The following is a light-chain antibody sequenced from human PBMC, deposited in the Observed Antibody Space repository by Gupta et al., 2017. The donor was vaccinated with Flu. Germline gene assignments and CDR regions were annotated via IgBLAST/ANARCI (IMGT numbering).Light chain of an antibody. Sequence: DIQMTQSPSTLSASVRDRVTITCRASQSISTWLAWYQQNPGKAPKRLIYKASTLEGGVPSRFSGSGSGTEFTLTISSLQPDDFATYYCQQYNSYPWTFGQGTKVEIK. CDR2: KAS. CDR3: QQYNSYPWT. V-gene: IGKV1-5*03. J-gene: IGKJ1*01. CDR1: QSISTW.